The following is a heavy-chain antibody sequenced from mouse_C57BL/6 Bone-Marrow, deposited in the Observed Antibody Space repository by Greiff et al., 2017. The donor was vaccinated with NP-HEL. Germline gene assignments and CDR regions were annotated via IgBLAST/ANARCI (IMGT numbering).Heavy chain of an antibody. V-gene: IGHV1-64*01. Sequence: QVQLQQPGAELVKPGASVKLSCKASGYTFTSYWMHWVKQRPGQGLEWIGMIHPNSGSTNYNEKFKSKATLTVDKSSSTAYMQLSSLTSEDSAVYYCARLGGYLWFAHWGQGTLVTVSA. D-gene: IGHD2-2*01. CDR2: IHPNSGST. CDR1: GYTFTSYW. J-gene: IGHJ3*01. CDR3: ARLGGYLWFAH.